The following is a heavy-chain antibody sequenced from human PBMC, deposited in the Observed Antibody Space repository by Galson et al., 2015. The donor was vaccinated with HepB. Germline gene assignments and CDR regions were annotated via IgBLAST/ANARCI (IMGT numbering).Heavy chain of an antibody. V-gene: IGHV5-51*01. CDR2: IYPGDSDT. J-gene: IGHJ4*02. Sequence: QSGAEVKKPGESLKISCKASGYSFTSYWIGWVRQMPGKGLEWMGIIYPGDSDTRYSPSFQGQVTMSVDKSISTAYLQWSSLKASDTAMYYCARRPAYCSSTSCFLMDYWGQGTLVTVSS. D-gene: IGHD2-2*01. CDR3: ARRPAYCSSTSCFLMDY. CDR1: GYSFTSYW.